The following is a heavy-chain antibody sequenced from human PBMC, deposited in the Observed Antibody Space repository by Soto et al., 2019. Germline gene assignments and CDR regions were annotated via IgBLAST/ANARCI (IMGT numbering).Heavy chain of an antibody. CDR2: INYRGST. D-gene: IGHD2-15*01. V-gene: IGHV4-31*03. CDR3: ARDAPGVAPY. J-gene: IGHJ4*02. Sequence: QVQLQESDPGLVRPSQTLSLICTVSGGSINSGDSYWNWIRQHQEKGLEWIGYINYRGSTFYNPSLKSRIIISVDTSKNQFSLKLSSVTAADTAVYYCARDAPGVAPYWGQGTLVTVSS. CDR1: GGSINSGDSY.